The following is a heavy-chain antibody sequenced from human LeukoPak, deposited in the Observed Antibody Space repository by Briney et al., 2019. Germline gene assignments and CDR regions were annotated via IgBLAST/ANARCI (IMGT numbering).Heavy chain of an antibody. D-gene: IGHD2-2*01. J-gene: IGHJ5*02. CDR2: INPNSGGT. CDR1: GYTFTGYY. V-gene: IGHV1-2*02. Sequence: ASVKVSCKASGYTFTGYYMHWVRQAPGQGLEWMGWINPNSGGTNYAQKFQGRVTMTRDTSISTAYMELSRLRSDDTAVYYCARGDIVVVPAAMLGGYNWFDPWGQGTLVTVSS. CDR3: ARGDIVVVPAAMLGGYNWFDP.